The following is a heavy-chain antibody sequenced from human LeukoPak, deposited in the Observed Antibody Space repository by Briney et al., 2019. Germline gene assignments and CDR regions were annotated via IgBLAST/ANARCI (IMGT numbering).Heavy chain of an antibody. Sequence: PGGSLRLSCAVSGFTFRNFAMSWVRQAPGTGPEWVSAISASDAGTYYSDSVKGRFTISRDNSKNTLYLQMNSLRAEDTAVYHCARAPVAPRGFGFDYWGQGTLVTVSS. D-gene: IGHD3-16*01. CDR1: GFTFRNFA. V-gene: IGHV3-23*01. CDR2: ISASDAGT. J-gene: IGHJ4*02. CDR3: ARAPVAPRGFGFDY.